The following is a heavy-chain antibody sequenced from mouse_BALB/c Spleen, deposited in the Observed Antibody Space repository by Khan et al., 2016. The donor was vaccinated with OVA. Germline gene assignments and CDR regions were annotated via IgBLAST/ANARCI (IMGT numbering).Heavy chain of an antibody. V-gene: IGHV2-6-4*01. J-gene: IGHJ4*01. CDR1: GFSLSRYN. D-gene: IGHD2-14*01. CDR3: ARAYYRYDGYYVMDY. Sequence: VQLQQSGPGLVAPSQSLSITCTVSGFSLSRYNIHWVRQPPGKGLEWLGMIWGGGGTDYNSTLKISLSISKANFKSQVFLKMNSLQTDDTAMYYWARAYYRYDGYYVMDYWGQGTSVTVSS. CDR2: IWGGGGT.